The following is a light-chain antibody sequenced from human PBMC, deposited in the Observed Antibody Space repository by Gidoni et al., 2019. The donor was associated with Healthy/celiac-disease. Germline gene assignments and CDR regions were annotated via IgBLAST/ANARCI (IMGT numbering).Light chain of an antibody. J-gene: IGKJ1*01. Sequence: EIVLTQSPGTLSLSPGERATLSCRASQSVSSSYLAWYQQKPGQAPRLLIYGASSRATGIPDRFSGSGSGTDFTLTISRLEPEDFAVYYCQQYGSSVTFXXXTKVEIK. CDR1: QSVSSSY. V-gene: IGKV3-20*01. CDR3: QQYGSSVT. CDR2: GAS.